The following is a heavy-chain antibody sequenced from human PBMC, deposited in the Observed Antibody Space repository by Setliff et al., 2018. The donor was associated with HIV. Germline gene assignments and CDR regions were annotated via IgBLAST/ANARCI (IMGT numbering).Heavy chain of an antibody. CDR3: ARAGHYDFLGGFSAQPLDP. D-gene: IGHD3-3*01. J-gene: IGHJ5*02. Sequence: SLTCTVSNGSISSGNHYWSWIRQHPGKGLEWIGYIFYRGSTYYNPSLKSPVSLSIDASKNYFSLKLTSVTAADTAMYFCARAGHYDFLGGFSAQPLDPWGRGILVTVSS. V-gene: IGHV4-31*01. CDR1: NGSISSGNHY. CDR2: IFYRGST.